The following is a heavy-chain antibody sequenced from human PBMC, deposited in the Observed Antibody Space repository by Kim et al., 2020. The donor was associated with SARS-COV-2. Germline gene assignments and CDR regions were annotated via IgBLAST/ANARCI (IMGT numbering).Heavy chain of an antibody. D-gene: IGHD3-10*01. CDR2: ISAYNGNT. V-gene: IGHV1-18*01. CDR3: ARVPMVRGVIITFDY. Sequence: ASVKVSCKASGYTFTSYGISWVRQAPGQGLEWMGWISAYNGNTNYAQKLQGRVTMTTDTSTSTAYMELRSLRSDDTAVYYCARVPMVRGVIITFDYWGQGTLVTVSS. J-gene: IGHJ4*02. CDR1: GYTFTSYG.